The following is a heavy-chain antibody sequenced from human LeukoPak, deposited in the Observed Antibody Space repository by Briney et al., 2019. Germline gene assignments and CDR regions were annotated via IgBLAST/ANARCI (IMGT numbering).Heavy chain of an antibody. J-gene: IGHJ4*02. CDR2: IREGGGST. CDR3: AKDRRGNWNYVGHFDH. CDR1: GFTFNNYA. D-gene: IGHD1-7*01. V-gene: IGHV3-23*01. Sequence: GGSVRLSCAASGFTFNNYALSWVRQAPGRGLEGVSIIREGGGSTRYADSVKGRFTISRDNSMNTLYLQMDSLRAEDTAVYYCAKDRRGNWNYVGHFDHWGQGTLVTVSS.